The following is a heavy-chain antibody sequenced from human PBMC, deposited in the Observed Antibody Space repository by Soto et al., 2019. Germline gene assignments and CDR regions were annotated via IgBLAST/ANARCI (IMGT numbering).Heavy chain of an antibody. V-gene: IGHV3-15*07. CDR2: IKNKIDGGTT. D-gene: IGHD6-19*01. CDR1: GFTFTYAW. J-gene: IGHJ4*02. CDR3: TSSYSSGGAFDY. Sequence: EVQLVESGGGLVKPGGSLRVSCAASGFTFTYAWMHWDRQAPGKGLEWVGRIKNKIDGGTTDYAAPVEGRFSISRDDSKNTLYLQMNSLETEDTAVYYCTSSYSSGGAFDYWGRGTLVTVSS.